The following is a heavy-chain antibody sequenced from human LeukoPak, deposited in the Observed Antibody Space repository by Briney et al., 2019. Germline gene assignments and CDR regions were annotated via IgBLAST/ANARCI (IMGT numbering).Heavy chain of an antibody. CDR3: AKALRYYGSGSEHY. D-gene: IGHD3-10*01. CDR2: ISGSGGST. J-gene: IGHJ4*02. V-gene: IGHV3-23*01. CDR1: GFTFSSYA. Sequence: PGRSLRLSCAASGFTFSSYAMSWVRQAPGKGLEWVSAISGSGGSTYYADSVKGRFTISRDNSKNTLYLQMNSLRAEDTAVYYCAKALRYYGSGSEHYWGQGTLVTVSS.